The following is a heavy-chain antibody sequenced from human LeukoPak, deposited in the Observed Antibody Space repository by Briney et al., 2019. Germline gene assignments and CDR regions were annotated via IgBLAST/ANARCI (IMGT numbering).Heavy chain of an antibody. J-gene: IGHJ4*02. CDR3: AKEGVELYCSGGSCYSFVGSYFDY. Sequence: ASVKVSCKASGYTFTSYDINWVRQATGQGLEWMGWMNPNSGNTGYAQKFQGRVTMTRNTSISTAYMELSSLRSEDTAVYYCAKEGVELYCSGGSCYSFVGSYFDYWGQGTLVTVSS. CDR2: MNPNSGNT. CDR1: GYTFTSYD. V-gene: IGHV1-8*01. D-gene: IGHD2-15*01.